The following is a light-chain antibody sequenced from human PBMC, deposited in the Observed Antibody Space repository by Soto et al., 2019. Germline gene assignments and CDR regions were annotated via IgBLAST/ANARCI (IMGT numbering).Light chain of an antibody. CDR2: EVN. V-gene: IGLV2-23*02. Sequence: QSALTQPASVSGSPGQSIAISCTGTSSDVGSYDRVSWYQHHPGKAPTLMIYEVNKRPSGVSDRFSGSKSGNTASLTISGLQAEDEAYYYCCSSVGSPHWVFGGGTKVTVL. J-gene: IGLJ3*02. CDR1: SSDVGSYDR. CDR3: CSSVGSPHWV.